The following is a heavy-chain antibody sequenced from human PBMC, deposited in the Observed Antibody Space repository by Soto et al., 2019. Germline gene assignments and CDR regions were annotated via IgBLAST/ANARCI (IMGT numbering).Heavy chain of an antibody. CDR2: LHHSLST. CDR1: YTRYD. J-gene: IGHJ3*02. D-gene: IGHD1-1*01. CDR3: ATGHTGTDAFDI. Sequence: YTRYDCRWILRPTGNWWYFIGALHHSLSTTYTAARKRGVTKSLDTSKNQFSLKLSSVTAADTAVYYCATGHTGTDAFDIWGQGTMVNVSS. V-gene: IGHV4-34*07.